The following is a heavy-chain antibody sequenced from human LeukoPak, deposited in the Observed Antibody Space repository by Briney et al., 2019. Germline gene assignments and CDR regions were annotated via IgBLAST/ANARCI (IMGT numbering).Heavy chain of an antibody. Sequence: SETLSLTCTVSGGSLSSGSYYWRWIRQPAGKGLEWIGRIYTSGSTNYNPSLKSRVTISVDTSKNQFSLKLSSVTAADTAVYYCARTPWGFFDYWGQGTLVTVSS. CDR1: GGSLSSGSYY. V-gene: IGHV4-61*02. J-gene: IGHJ4*02. CDR3: ARTPWGFFDY. D-gene: IGHD7-27*01. CDR2: IYTSGST.